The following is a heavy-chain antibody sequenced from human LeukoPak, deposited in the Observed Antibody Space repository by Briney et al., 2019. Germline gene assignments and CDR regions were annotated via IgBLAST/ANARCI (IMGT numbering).Heavy chain of an antibody. J-gene: IGHJ3*02. CDR3: ARHRAENYEGAFDI. CDR2: IYYSGST. CDR1: GGSISSYY. V-gene: IGHV4-59*08. D-gene: IGHD1-7*01. Sequence: PSETLSLTCTVSGGSISSYYWSWIRQPPGKGLEWIGYIYYSGSTNYNPSLKSRVTISVDTSKNQFSLKLSSVTAADTAVYYCARHRAENYEGAFDIWGQGTMVTASS.